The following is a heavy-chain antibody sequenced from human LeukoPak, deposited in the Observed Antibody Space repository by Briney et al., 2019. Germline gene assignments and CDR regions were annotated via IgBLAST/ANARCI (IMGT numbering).Heavy chain of an antibody. J-gene: IGHJ3*02. CDR3: ARPRDLPYDSSGYYRFGAFDI. Sequence: ASVKVSCKASGGTFSSYAINWVRQAPGQGLEWMGGIIPIFGTANYAQRFQGSVTITTDESTSTAYMKLSSLRSEDTAVYYCARPRDLPYDSSGYYRFGAFDIWGQGTMVTVSS. V-gene: IGHV1-69*05. CDR2: IIPIFGTA. CDR1: GGTFSSYA. D-gene: IGHD3-22*01.